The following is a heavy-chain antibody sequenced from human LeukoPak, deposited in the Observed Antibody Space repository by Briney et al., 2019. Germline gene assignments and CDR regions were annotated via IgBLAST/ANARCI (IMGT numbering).Heavy chain of an antibody. V-gene: IGHV3-48*04. CDR3: ARVEQHEDHSSGWYGYYYYMDV. D-gene: IGHD6-19*01. CDR1: GFTFSSYS. J-gene: IGHJ6*03. Sequence: GGSLRLSCADSGFTFSSYSMNWVRQAPGKGLEWVSYISSSGSTIYYADSVKGRFTISRDNAKNSLYLQMNSLRAEDTAVYYCARVEQHEDHSSGWYGYYYYMDVWGKGTTVTISS. CDR2: ISSSGSTI.